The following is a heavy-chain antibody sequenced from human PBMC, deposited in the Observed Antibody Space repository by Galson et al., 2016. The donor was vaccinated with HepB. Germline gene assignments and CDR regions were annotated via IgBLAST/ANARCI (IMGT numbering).Heavy chain of an antibody. CDR3: ARALSRDMVRGVIDPFDS. CDR1: GGSFSSYG. J-gene: IGHJ4*01. V-gene: IGHV1-69*13. D-gene: IGHD3-10*01. Sequence: SVKVSCKASGGSFSSYGISWVRQAPGQGLEWMGGIIPVFGTTNYAQKFQGRVTITADESTNTAYMEPRSLRSDDTAVYFCARALSRDMVRGVIDPFDSWGQGTLVTVSS. CDR2: IIPVFGTT.